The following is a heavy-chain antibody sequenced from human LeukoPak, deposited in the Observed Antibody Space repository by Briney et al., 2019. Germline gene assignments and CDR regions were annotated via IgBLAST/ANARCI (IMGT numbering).Heavy chain of an antibody. D-gene: IGHD6-13*01. V-gene: IGHV3-53*01. CDR3: AREGGSSWYYFDY. Sequence: GGSLRLSCAASGFTVSSNYMSWVRQAPGQGLEWVSVIYSGSSTYYADSVKGRFTISRDNSKNTLYLQMNSLRAEDTAVYYCAREGGSSWYYFDYWGQGTLVTVSS. CDR2: IYSGSST. CDR1: GFTVSSNY. J-gene: IGHJ4*02.